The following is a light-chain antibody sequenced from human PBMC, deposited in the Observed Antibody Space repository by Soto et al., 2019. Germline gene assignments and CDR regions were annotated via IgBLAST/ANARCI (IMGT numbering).Light chain of an antibody. CDR3: QQYNNWPRT. V-gene: IGKV3-15*01. CDR1: QSVSSN. CDR2: GAS. J-gene: IGKJ1*01. Sequence: EIVMTQSPATLSVSPGERATLSCRASQSVSSNLAWYQQKPGQAPRLLIYGASTRATGIPARFSGSGSGTVFTLTLSSLQSEDFAVYYCQQYNNWPRTFGQGTKVEIK.